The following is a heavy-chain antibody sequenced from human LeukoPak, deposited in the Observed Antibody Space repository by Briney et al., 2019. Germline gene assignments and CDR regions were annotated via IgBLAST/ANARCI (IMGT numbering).Heavy chain of an antibody. Sequence: GGSLRLSCAASGFTFSSYDMHWVRQATGKGLEWVSAIGTAGDTYYPGSVKGRFTISRENAKNSLYLQMNGLRAEDTAVYYCAGSPRGYSYGLGYYYGMDVWGQGTTVTVSS. CDR3: AGSPRGYSYGLGYYYGMDV. V-gene: IGHV3-13*01. CDR1: GFTFSSYD. D-gene: IGHD5-18*01. CDR2: IGTAGDT. J-gene: IGHJ6*02.